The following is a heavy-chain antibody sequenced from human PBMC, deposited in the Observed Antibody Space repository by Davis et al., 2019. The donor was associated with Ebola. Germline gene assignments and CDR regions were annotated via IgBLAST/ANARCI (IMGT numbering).Heavy chain of an antibody. D-gene: IGHD2-15*01. CDR1: GYTFTSYY. Sequence: AASVKVSCKASGYTFTSYYMHWVRQAPGQGLEWMGIINPSGGSTSYAQKFQGRVTMTRDTSTSTVYMELSSLRSEDTAVYYCARWNPATDYYYYGMDVWGQGTTVTVSS. V-gene: IGHV1-46*01. J-gene: IGHJ6*02. CDR3: ARWNPATDYYYYGMDV. CDR2: INPSGGST.